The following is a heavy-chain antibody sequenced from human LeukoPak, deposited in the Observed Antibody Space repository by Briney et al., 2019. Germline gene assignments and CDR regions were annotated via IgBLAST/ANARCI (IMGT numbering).Heavy chain of an antibody. J-gene: IGHJ4*02. CDR3: ARGEAAAAHFDY. Sequence: SETLSLTCAVYGGSFSGYYWSWIRQPPGKGLEWIGEINRSGSTNYNPSLKSRVTISVDTSKNQFSLKLSSVTAADTAVYYCARGEAAAAHFDYWGQGTLVTVSS. D-gene: IGHD6-13*01. CDR2: INRSGST. V-gene: IGHV4-34*01. CDR1: GGSFSGYY.